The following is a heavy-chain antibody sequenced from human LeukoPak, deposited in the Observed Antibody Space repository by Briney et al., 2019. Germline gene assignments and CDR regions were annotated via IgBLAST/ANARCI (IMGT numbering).Heavy chain of an antibody. CDR2: INHSGST. Sequence: ASETLSLTCAVYGGSFSGYYWSWIRQPPGKGLEWLGEINHSGSTNYNPSLKSRVTISVDTSKNQFSLKLSSVTAADTAVYYCARVRSIAARPMNYYYYYGMDVWGQGTTVTVSS. V-gene: IGHV4-34*01. CDR1: GGSFSGYY. CDR3: ARVRSIAARPMNYYYYYGMDV. D-gene: IGHD6-6*01. J-gene: IGHJ6*02.